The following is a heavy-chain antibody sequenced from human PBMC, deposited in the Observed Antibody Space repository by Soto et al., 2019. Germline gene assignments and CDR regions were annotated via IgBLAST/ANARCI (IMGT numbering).Heavy chain of an antibody. CDR1: GYTFTSHA. V-gene: IGHV1-3*01. CDR2: INVGNGNT. D-gene: IGHD1-1*01. J-gene: IGHJ4*02. CDR3: AKRTGRYFDY. Sequence: QVQLVQSGTEVKKSGASMKISRKASGYTFTSHAVHWVRQAPGQRLEWIGWINVGNGNTKYSQTFQGRVTITRDTSANTAYMELSSLGSEDTAVYYCAKRTGRYFDYWGQGTLVTVSS.